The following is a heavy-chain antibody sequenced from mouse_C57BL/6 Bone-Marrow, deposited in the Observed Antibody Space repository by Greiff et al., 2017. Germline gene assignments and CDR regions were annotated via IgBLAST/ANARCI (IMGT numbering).Heavy chain of an antibody. Sequence: EVQLVESGGGLVQPGGSMKLSCVASGFTFSNYWMNWVRQSPEKGLEWVAQIRLKSDNYATHYAESVKGRFTISRDDSKSSVYLQMNNLRAEDTGIYYCTEGNYSTFAYWGQGTLVTVSA. J-gene: IGHJ3*01. V-gene: IGHV6-3*01. CDR2: IRLKSDNYAT. CDR3: TEGNYSTFAY. CDR1: GFTFSNYW. D-gene: IGHD2-5*01.